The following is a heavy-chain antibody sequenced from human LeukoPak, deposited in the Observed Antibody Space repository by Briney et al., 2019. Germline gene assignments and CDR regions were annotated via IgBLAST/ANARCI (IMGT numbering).Heavy chain of an antibody. J-gene: IGHJ3*02. CDR2: ISSSSSYI. V-gene: IGHV3-21*01. Sequence: NPGGSLRLSCAASGFTFSSYSMNWVRQAPGKGLEWVSSISSSSSYIYYADSVKGRFTISRDNAKNSLYLQMNSLRAEDTAVYYCAGRITMVRGVNGAFDIWGQGTMVTVSS. CDR3: AGRITMVRGVNGAFDI. CDR1: GFTFSSYS. D-gene: IGHD3-10*01.